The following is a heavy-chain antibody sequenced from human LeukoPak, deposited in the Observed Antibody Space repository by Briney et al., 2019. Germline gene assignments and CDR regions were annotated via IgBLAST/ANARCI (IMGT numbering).Heavy chain of an antibody. CDR3: ARAEDIVVVVAAKDASDI. D-gene: IGHD2-15*01. V-gene: IGHV4-59*12. Sequence: SETLSLTCTVSGDSISSYYWSWIRQPPGKGLEWIGYIYYSGSTNYNPSLKSRVTISVDTSKNQLSLKLSSVTAADTAVYYCARAEDIVVVVAAKDASDIWGQGTMVTVSS. J-gene: IGHJ3*02. CDR2: IYYSGST. CDR1: GDSISSYY.